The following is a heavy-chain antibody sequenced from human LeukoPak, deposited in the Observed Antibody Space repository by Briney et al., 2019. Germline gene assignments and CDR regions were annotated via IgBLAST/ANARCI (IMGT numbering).Heavy chain of an antibody. D-gene: IGHD3-10*01. Sequence: SETLSLTCTVSGGSITSYYWSWIRQPPGKGLEWVGYVFYSENTRYNPSLGSRVTISMDTSKNQFSLKLNSVTAADTAVYYCASPVQGIFPSWGQGTPVTASS. J-gene: IGHJ5*02. CDR1: GGSITSYY. V-gene: IGHV4-59*08. CDR3: ASPVQGIFPS. CDR2: VFYSENT.